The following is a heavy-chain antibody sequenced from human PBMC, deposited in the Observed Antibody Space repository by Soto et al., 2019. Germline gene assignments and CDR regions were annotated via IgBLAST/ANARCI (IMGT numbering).Heavy chain of an antibody. CDR1: GHLFNNHW. CDR3: ARGYFASGRGYDL. J-gene: IGHJ5*02. D-gene: IGHD3-10*01. Sequence: GESLKISCKGPGHLFNNHWIGWVRQTPGKGLEWMGLIFTRDSETKTSPSFQGHVSFSVDNSINTVYLQWTSLKTTDTGIYFCARGYFASGRGYDLWGWGTMVTVSS. V-gene: IGHV5-51*01. CDR2: IFTRDSET.